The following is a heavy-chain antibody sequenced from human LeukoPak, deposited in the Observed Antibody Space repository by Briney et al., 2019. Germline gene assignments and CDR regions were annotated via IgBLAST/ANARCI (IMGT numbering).Heavy chain of an antibody. CDR2: ISGSGGST. V-gene: IGHV3-23*01. Sequence: PGGSLRLSCAASGFTFSSYAMSWVRQAPVKGLEWVSAISGSGGSTYYADSVKGRFTISRDNSKNTLYLQMNSLRAEDTAVYYCAGDDMGQVPAANYWGQGTLVTVSS. J-gene: IGHJ4*02. CDR3: AGDDMGQVPAANY. CDR1: GFTFSSYA. D-gene: IGHD2-2*01.